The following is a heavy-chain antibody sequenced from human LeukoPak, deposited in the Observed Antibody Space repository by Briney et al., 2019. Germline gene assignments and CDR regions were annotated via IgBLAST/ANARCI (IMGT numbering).Heavy chain of an antibody. V-gene: IGHV4-61*05. CDR3: ARHEGYNAFDI. Sequence: SETLSLTCTVSGGSISSSSYYWGWIRQPPGKGLEWIGYIYYSGSTNYNPSLKSRVTISVDTSKNQFSLKLSSVTAADTAVYYCARHEGYNAFDIWGQGTMVTVSS. CDR1: GGSISSSSYY. CDR2: IYYSGST. J-gene: IGHJ3*02. D-gene: IGHD5-18*01.